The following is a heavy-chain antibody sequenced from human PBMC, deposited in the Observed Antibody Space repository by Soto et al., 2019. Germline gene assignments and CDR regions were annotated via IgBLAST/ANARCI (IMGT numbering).Heavy chain of an antibody. Sequence: ASVKVSCKASGYTFTSYDINWVRQATGQGLEWMGWMNPTSGNTGYAQKCQGRVTMTRNTSISTAYMELSSLRSEDTAVYYCARWGIRWELLRGYYYGMDFWGQGTTVTVSS. D-gene: IGHD1-26*01. CDR3: ARWGIRWELLRGYYYGMDF. CDR2: MNPTSGNT. J-gene: IGHJ6*02. V-gene: IGHV1-8*01. CDR1: GYTFTSYD.